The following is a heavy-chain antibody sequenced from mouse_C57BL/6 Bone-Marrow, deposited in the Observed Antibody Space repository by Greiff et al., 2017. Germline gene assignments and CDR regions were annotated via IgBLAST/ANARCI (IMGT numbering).Heavy chain of an antibody. CDR2: IGPGSGST. V-gene: IGHV1-77*01. Sequence: QVQLQQSGAELVKPGASVTISCKASGYTFTDYYINWVKQRPGQGLEWIGKIGPGSGSTYYNEKFNGKATLTADQSSRTAYMQRSSLTSEDSAVYVSARGGTWVAYWGQGTLVTVSA. CDR1: GYTFTDYY. CDR3: ARGGTWVAY. J-gene: IGHJ3*01.